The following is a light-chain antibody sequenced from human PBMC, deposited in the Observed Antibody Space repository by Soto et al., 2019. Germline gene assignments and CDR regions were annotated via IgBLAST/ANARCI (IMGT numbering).Light chain of an antibody. CDR3: TSHAGTINFPYI. CDR2: EVN. V-gene: IGLV2-8*01. J-gene: IGLJ1*01. Sequence: QSVLTQPPSASGSPGQSVTISCTGTSSDVGAYNYVSWHQHHPGKAPKLMVYEVNKRPSGVPDRFSGSKSGNTASLTVSGLQAEDEADYYCTSHAGTINFPYIFGTGTKLTVL. CDR1: SSDVGAYNY.